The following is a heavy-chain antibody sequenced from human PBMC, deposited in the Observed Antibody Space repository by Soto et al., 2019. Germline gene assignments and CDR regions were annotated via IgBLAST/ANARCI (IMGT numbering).Heavy chain of an antibody. J-gene: IGHJ4*02. CDR1: GYTFTSYG. CDR3: ARGRITIVGVVRGVDY. CDR2: SSAYNGNT. V-gene: IGHV1-18*01. Sequence: QVQLVQSGAEVKKPGASVKVSCKASGYTFTSYGISWVRQAPGQGLEWMGWSSAYNGNTNYAQKFQGRVTMTTETATSTAHMELRSLRSDDTAVYYCARGRITIVGVVRGVDYWGQGTLVTASS. D-gene: IGHD3-3*01.